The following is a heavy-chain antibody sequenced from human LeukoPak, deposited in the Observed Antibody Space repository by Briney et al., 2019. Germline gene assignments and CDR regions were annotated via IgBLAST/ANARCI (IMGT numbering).Heavy chain of an antibody. V-gene: IGHV4-31*03. J-gene: IGHJ4*02. CDR1: GDSISSGGYY. CDR2: IYYSGST. CDR3: ARAPKATSFDY. Sequence: SETLSLTCTVSGDSISSGGYYWSWIRQHPGKGLEWIGYIYYSGSTYYNPSLKSRVTISVDTSKNQFSLKLSSVTAADTAVYYCARAPKATSFDYWGQGTLVTVSS.